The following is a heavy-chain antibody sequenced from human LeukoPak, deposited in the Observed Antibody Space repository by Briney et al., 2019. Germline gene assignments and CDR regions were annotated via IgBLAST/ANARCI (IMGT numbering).Heavy chain of an antibody. CDR3: AKEASSGGSCYP. V-gene: IGHV3-9*01. CDR1: GFTFDDYA. D-gene: IGHD2-15*01. Sequence: GGSLRLSCAASGFTFDDYAMHWVRQAPGKGLEWVSGISWNSGDIGYADSVKGRFTISRDNSKNTLYLQMNSLRAEDTAVYYCAKEASSGGSCYPWGQGTLVTVSS. J-gene: IGHJ5*02. CDR2: ISWNSGDI.